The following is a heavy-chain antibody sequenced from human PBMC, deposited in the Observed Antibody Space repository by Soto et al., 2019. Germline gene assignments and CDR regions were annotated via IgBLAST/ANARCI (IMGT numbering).Heavy chain of an antibody. Sequence: GGSLRLSCAASGFTFSSYGMHWVRQAPGKGLEWVAVISYDGSNKYYADSVKGRFTISRDNSKNTLYLQMNSLRAEDTAVYYCAKAGNAYSSGFDFDYWGQGTLVTVSS. CDR2: ISYDGSNK. V-gene: IGHV3-30*18. CDR1: GFTFSSYG. CDR3: AKAGNAYSSGFDFDY. D-gene: IGHD6-19*01. J-gene: IGHJ4*02.